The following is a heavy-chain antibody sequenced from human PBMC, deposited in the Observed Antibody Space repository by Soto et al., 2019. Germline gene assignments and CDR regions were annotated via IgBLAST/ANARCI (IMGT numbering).Heavy chain of an antibody. J-gene: IGHJ6*03. CDR2: IIPILGIA. CDR3: AGLTGDYYYYYYMDV. D-gene: IGHD7-27*01. CDR1: GGTFSSYT. V-gene: IGHV1-69*02. Sequence: SVTVSCTASGGTFSSYTISWVRQAPGQGLEWMGRIIPILGIANYAQKFQGRVTITADKSTSTAYMELSSLRSEDTAVYYCAGLTGDYYYYYYMDVWGKGTTVTVSS.